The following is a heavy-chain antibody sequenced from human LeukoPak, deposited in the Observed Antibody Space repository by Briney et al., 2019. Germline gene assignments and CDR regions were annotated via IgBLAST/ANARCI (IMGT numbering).Heavy chain of an antibody. CDR2: IYYSGST. J-gene: IGHJ6*02. Sequence: SETLSLTCTVSGGSISSNSYYWGWIRQPPGKGLEWIGSIYYSGSTYYDSSLKSRVTISVDTSKNQFSLKLSSVTAADTAVYYCARQGWASFYYYGVDVWGQGTPVTVSS. CDR1: GGSISSNSYY. CDR3: ARQGWASFYYYGVDV. D-gene: IGHD6-19*01. V-gene: IGHV4-39*01.